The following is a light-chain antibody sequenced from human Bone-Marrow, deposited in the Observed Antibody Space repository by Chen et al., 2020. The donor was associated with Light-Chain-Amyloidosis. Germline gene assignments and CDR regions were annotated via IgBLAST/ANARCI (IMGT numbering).Light chain of an antibody. CDR1: QSVSSNY. J-gene: IGKJ1*01. CDR3: QQYASPPQT. CDR2: DAS. Sequence: TVLTPSPATLSLPPGERATLSCRASQSVSSNYLAWYQQTPGQAPRLLIYDASSRATGIPDRFSGSGSGTDFTLTISRLEPEDFAVYYCQQYASPPQTFGQGTKVEIK. V-gene: IGKV3-20*01.